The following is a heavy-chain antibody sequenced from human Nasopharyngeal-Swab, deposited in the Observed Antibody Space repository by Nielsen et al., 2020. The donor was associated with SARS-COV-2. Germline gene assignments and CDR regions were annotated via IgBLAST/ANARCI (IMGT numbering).Heavy chain of an antibody. Sequence: GESLKISCAASGFTFSNAWMSWVRPAPGKGLEWVGRIKSKTDGGTTDYAAPVKGRFTISRDDSKTTLYLQMNSLKTEDTAVYYCTTDLHDYGDYDYWGQGTLVTVSS. J-gene: IGHJ4*02. CDR2: IKSKTDGGTT. CDR1: GFTFSNAW. D-gene: IGHD4-17*01. CDR3: TTDLHDYGDYDY. V-gene: IGHV3-15*01.